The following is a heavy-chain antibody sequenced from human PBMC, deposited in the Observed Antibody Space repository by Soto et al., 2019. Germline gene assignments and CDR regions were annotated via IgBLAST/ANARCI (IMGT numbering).Heavy chain of an antibody. D-gene: IGHD6-6*01. V-gene: IGHV1-69*13. CDR2: IIPIFGTA. J-gene: IGHJ4*02. Sequence: GASVKVSCKASGGTFSSYAISWVRQAPGQGLEWMGGIIPIFGTANYAQKFQGRVTITADESTSTAYMELSSLRSEDTAVYYCARVPNEYSSSSYYFDYWGQGTLVTVPS. CDR1: GGTFSSYA. CDR3: ARVPNEYSSSSYYFDY.